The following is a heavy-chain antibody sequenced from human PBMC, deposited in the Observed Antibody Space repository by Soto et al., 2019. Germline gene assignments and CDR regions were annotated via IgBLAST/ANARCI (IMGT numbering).Heavy chain of an antibody. J-gene: IGHJ5*02. V-gene: IGHV1-24*01. D-gene: IGHD5-12*01. CDR2: FDPEDGET. CDR3: ARAGYSGYDYYNWFDP. CDR1: GYTLTELS. Sequence: GASVKVSCKVSGYTLTELSMHWVRQAPGKGLEWMGGFDPEDGETIYAQKFQGRVTMTEDTSTDTAYMELSSLRSEDTAVYYCARAGYSGYDYYNWFDPWGQGTLVTVSS.